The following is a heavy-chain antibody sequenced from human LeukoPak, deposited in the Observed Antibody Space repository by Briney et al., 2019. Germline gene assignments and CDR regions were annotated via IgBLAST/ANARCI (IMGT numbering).Heavy chain of an antibody. CDR3: ARDIVVVPAAIWGDNWFDP. J-gene: IGHJ5*02. Sequence: GGSLRLSCAASGFTFSSYSVNWVRQAPGKGLEWVSSISSSSSYIYYADSVKGRFTISRDNAKNSLYLQMNSLRAEDTAVYYCARDIVVVPAAIWGDNWFDPWGQGTLVTVSS. V-gene: IGHV3-21*01. CDR1: GFTFSSYS. D-gene: IGHD2-2*02. CDR2: ISSSSSYI.